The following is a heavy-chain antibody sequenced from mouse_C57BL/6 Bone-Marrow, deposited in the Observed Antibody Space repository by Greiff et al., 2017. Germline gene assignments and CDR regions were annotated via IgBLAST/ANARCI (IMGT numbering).Heavy chain of an antibody. Sequence: VQLQQPGAELVRPGSSVKLSCKASGYTFTSYWMNWVKQRPIQGLEWIGNIDPSDSETHSNQKFKDKATLTVDKSTSTACMKLSGIASEDCAVYYCAKDSNSRFNYWGQGTTLTVSS. CDR2: IDPSDSET. CDR1: GYTFTSYW. D-gene: IGHD2-5*01. J-gene: IGHJ2*01. V-gene: IGHV1-52*01. CDR3: AKDSNSRFNY.